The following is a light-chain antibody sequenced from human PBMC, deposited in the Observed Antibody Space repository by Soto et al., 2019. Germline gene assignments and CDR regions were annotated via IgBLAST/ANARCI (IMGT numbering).Light chain of an antibody. J-gene: IGKJ1*01. Sequence: TPSCPVGESISMVAEASQDISNYLNWYQQKPGKAPKLLIYKASTLKSGVPSRFSCIGAETEFTLRIAVLQPDEFPTYDCQHYKAYSETFRQGTKVDIK. CDR1: QDISNY. CDR2: KAS. V-gene: IGKV1-5*03. CDR3: QHYKAYSET.